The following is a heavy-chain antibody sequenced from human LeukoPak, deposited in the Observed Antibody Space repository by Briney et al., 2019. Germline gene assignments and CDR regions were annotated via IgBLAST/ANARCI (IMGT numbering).Heavy chain of an antibody. Sequence: PGGSLRLSCAASGFTFDDYGMSWVRQAPGKGLEWVSGINWNGGSTGYADSVKGRFTISRDNAKNSLYLQMNSLRAEDTALYYCARGGRLTMIWNGAFDIWGQGTMVTVSS. D-gene: IGHD3-22*01. CDR3: ARGGRLTMIWNGAFDI. CDR2: INWNGGST. V-gene: IGHV3-20*04. J-gene: IGHJ3*02. CDR1: GFTFDDYG.